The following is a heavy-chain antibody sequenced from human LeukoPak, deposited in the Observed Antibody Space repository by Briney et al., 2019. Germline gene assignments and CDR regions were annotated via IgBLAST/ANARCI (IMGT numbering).Heavy chain of an antibody. CDR3: AVSAAALFDP. CDR1: GESFSGYF. J-gene: IGHJ5*01. D-gene: IGHD6-6*01. CDR2: INRSGST. Sequence: SETLSLTCAVYGESFSGYFWSWFRQPPGEGLEWIGEINRSGSTNYNSSLSLKSRVTISVDTSKNQFSLKLSSVTAADTAVYYCAVSAAALFDPWGQGTLVTVSS. V-gene: IGHV4-34*01.